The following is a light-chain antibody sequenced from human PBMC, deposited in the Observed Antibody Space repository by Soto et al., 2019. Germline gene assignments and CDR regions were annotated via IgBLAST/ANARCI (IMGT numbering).Light chain of an antibody. CDR3: IAYTGSSTSYV. J-gene: IGLJ1*01. CDR2: EVS. CDR1: SSDVGSYDH. Sequence: QSALTQPASVSGSPGQSITISCSGTSSDVGSYDHVAWYQQFPGKTPKLTIYEVSNRPSGVSIRFSGSKSGNTASLTISGLQAEDEADYYCIAYTGSSTSYVFGTGTKVTVL. V-gene: IGLV2-14*01.